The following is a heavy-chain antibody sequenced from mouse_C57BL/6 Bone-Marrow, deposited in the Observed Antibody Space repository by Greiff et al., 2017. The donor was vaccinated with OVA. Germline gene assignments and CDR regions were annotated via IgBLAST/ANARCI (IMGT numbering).Heavy chain of an antibody. CDR1: GFTFSSYA. Sequence: EVKLVESGGGLVKPGGSLKLSCAASGFTFSSYAMSWVRQTPEKRLEWVATISDGGSYTYYPDNVKGRFTISRDNAKNNLYLQMSHLKSEDTAMYYCARSYYGSSYVGYWGQGTTLTVSS. D-gene: IGHD1-1*01. V-gene: IGHV5-4*03. CDR3: ARSYYGSSYVGY. J-gene: IGHJ2*01. CDR2: ISDGGSYT.